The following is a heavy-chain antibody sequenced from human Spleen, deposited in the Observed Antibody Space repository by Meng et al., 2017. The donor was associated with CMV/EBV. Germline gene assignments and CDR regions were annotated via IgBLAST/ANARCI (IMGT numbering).Heavy chain of an antibody. V-gene: IGHV4-39*07. Sequence: SETLSLTCTVSGGSISGVTSFWGWIRQPPGKGLEWIGSLYYSGSTSYNPSLKSRVSISVDTSKKQFSLKLRSVTAADTAVYYCARDRGGQLVQGWFDPWGQGTLVTVSS. D-gene: IGHD6-6*01. CDR1: GGSISGVTSF. J-gene: IGHJ5*02. CDR3: ARDRGGQLVQGWFDP. CDR2: LYYSGST.